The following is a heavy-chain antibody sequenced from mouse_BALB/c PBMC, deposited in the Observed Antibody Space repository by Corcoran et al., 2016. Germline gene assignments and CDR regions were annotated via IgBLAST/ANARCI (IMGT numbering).Heavy chain of an antibody. CDR1: GYTFTNYG. Sequence: QIQLVQSGPELKKPGETVKISCKASGYTFTNYGMNWVKQAPGKGLKWMGWINTYTGEPTYADDFKGRFAFSLETSASTAYLQINNLKNEDTATYVCARWRYEGYYAMDYWGQGTSVTVSS. J-gene: IGHJ4*01. CDR3: ARWRYEGYYAMDY. D-gene: IGHD2-14*01. CDR2: INTYTGEP. V-gene: IGHV9-3-1*01.